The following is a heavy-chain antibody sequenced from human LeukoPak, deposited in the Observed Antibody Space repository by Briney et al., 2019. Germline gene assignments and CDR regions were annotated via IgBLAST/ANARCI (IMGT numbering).Heavy chain of an antibody. D-gene: IGHD3-10*01. CDR2: ISYDGSNK. CDR1: GFIFSSYA. J-gene: IGHJ4*02. V-gene: IGHV3-30*04. Sequence: GGSLRLSCAASGFIFSSYAMHWVRQAPGKGLEWVAVISYDGSNKCYADSVKGRFTISRDNSKNTLYLQMNSLRAEDTAVYYCARDTRLGDYYGSEGLYWGQGTLVTVSS. CDR3: ARDTRLGDYYGSEGLY.